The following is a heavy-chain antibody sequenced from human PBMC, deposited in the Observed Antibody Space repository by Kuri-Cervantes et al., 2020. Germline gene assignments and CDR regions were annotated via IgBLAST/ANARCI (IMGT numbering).Heavy chain of an antibody. CDR3: ASLATVTDF. V-gene: IGHV3-48*02. J-gene: IGHJ4*02. Sequence: GGSLRLSCAASGFTFSTYSMNWVRQAPGKGLEYVSYISSSSSAMFYGDSVKGRFTISRDNAKNSLFLQMNSLRDEDTAVYYCASLATVTDFWGQGTLVTVSS. CDR2: ISSSSSAM. D-gene: IGHD4-17*01. CDR1: GFTFSTYS.